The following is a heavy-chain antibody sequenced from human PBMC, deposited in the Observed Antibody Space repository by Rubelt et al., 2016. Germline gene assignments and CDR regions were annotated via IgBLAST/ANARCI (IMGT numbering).Heavy chain of an antibody. J-gene: IGHJ4*02. Sequence: QLQLQESGPGLVKPSETLSLTCTVSNGSFNSGYYYWGWIRQPPGKGLEWIGSMHFSGSMYYNPSLKSRVTTSIDTSKNQLAWKLSSVTAADTAVYYRGRDRGGSYYVFDWWGQGTLVAVSS. CDR3: GRDRGGSYYVFDW. V-gene: IGHV4-39*07. D-gene: IGHD1-26*01. CDR1: NGSFNSGYYY. CDR2: MHFSGSM.